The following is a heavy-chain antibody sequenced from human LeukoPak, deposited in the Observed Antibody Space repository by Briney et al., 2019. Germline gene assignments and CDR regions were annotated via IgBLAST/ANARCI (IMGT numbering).Heavy chain of an antibody. CDR2: ISYSGST. CDR1: GGSISSSSYY. J-gene: IGHJ3*02. CDR3: ARDGLWIQNAFDI. Sequence: SETLSLTCTVSGGSISSSSYYWGWIRQPPGKGLEWIGSISYSGSTYYNLSLKSRVTISVDTSKNQFSLKVNSVTAADTAVYYCARDGLWIQNAFDIWGQGTMVTVSS. D-gene: IGHD5-18*01. V-gene: IGHV4-39*07.